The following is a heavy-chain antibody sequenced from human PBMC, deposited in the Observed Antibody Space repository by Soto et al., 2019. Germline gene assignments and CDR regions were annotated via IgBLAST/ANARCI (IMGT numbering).Heavy chain of an antibody. CDR2: ISAYNGNT. CDR1: GYTFTSYG. V-gene: IGHV1-18*01. D-gene: IGHD3-22*01. Sequence: ASVKVSCKASGYTFTSYGISWVRQAPGQGLEWMGWISAYNGNTNYAQKLQGRVTMTTDTSTSTAYMELRSLRSDDTAVYYCARDLDLSDTSGYFAYWGQGTLVTVSS. J-gene: IGHJ4*02. CDR3: ARDLDLSDTSGYFAY.